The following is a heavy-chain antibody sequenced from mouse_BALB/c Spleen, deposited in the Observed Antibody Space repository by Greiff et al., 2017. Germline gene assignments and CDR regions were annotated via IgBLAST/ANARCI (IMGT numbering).Heavy chain of an antibody. CDR1: GFTFSSYW. Sequence: EVKLVESGGGLVQPGGSMKLSCVASGFTFSSYWMSWVRQSPEKGLEWVAEIRLKSDNYATHYAESVKGKFTISRDDSKSRLYLQMNSLRAEDTGIYYCTRWVDYWGQGTTLTVSS. CDR2: IRLKSDNYAT. V-gene: IGHV6-6*02. CDR3: TRWVDY. J-gene: IGHJ2*01.